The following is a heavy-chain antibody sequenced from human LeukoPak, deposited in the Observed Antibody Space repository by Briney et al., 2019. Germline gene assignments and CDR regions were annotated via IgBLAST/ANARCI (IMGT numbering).Heavy chain of an antibody. D-gene: IGHD6-13*01. Sequence: SETLSLTCAVYGGSFSGYYWSWIRQPPGKGLEWIGEINHSGSTNYNPSLKSRVTISVDTSKNQFSLKLSSVTAADTAVYYCARSSSFSSSNWYGPTGGGFDPWGQGTLVTVSS. V-gene: IGHV4-34*01. J-gene: IGHJ5*02. CDR2: INHSGST. CDR3: ARSSSFSSSNWYGPTGGGFDP. CDR1: GGSFSGYY.